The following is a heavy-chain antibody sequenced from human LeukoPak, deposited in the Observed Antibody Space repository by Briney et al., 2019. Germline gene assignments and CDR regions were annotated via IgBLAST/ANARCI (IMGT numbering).Heavy chain of an antibody. CDR1: GDSISSYY. Sequence: SETLSLTCTVSGDSISSYYWSWTRQSPGKGLEWIGYIYYSGSTNYNPSLKSRVTISVDTSKSQFSLKLSSVTAADTAVYYCARGSYSSGSTFDYWGQGTLVTVSS. CDR3: ARGSYSSGSTFDY. V-gene: IGHV4-59*01. CDR2: IYYSGST. J-gene: IGHJ4*02. D-gene: IGHD3-10*01.